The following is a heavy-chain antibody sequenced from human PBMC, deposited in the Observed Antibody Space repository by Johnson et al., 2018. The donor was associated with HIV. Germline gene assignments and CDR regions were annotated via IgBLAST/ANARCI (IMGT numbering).Heavy chain of an antibody. Sequence: QVQLVESGGGLVKPGGSLRLSCAASGFTFGDYYMTWIRQAPGKGLEWVSYISSSGNTIYYADSVQGRFTISRDNAKNSLYLQMNSRRDEDTAVYYIARDMRGADWHDVFDIWGQGTMVTISS. J-gene: IGHJ3*02. CDR3: ARDMRGADWHDVFDI. D-gene: IGHD1-26*01. CDR2: ISSSGNTI. CDR1: GFTFGDYY. V-gene: IGHV3-11*04.